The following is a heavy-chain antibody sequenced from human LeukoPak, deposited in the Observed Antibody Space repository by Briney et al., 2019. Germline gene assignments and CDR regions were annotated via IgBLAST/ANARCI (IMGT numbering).Heavy chain of an antibody. CDR1: GGSVSSGSYY. V-gene: IGHV4-61*01. CDR3: ARGVPY. J-gene: IGHJ4*02. CDR2: IYYTGST. Sequence: SDTLSLTCTVSGGSVSSGSYYWNWIRQPPGKGLEWIGYIYYTGSTNYNPSLKTRVTISIDTSKNQFSLKLSSVTAADTAVYYCARGVPYWGQGTLVTVSS. D-gene: IGHD3-10*01.